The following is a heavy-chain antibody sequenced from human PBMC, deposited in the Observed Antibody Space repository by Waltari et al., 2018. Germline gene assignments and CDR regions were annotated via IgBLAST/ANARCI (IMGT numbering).Heavy chain of an antibody. J-gene: IGHJ4*02. Sequence: EVQLVESGGGLVQPGGSLRLSCAASGFTFSSYSMNWVRQAPGKGLEWVSYISSSSSTIYYADSGKGRFTISRDNAKNSLYLQMNSLRAEDTAVYYCARRDTAMADYWGQGTLVTVSS. CDR1: GFTFSSYS. CDR3: ARRDTAMADY. D-gene: IGHD5-18*01. CDR2: ISSSSSTI. V-gene: IGHV3-48*04.